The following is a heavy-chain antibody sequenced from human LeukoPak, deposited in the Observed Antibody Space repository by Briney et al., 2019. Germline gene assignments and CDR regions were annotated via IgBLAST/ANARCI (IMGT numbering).Heavy chain of an antibody. CDR2: ISGSGGST. CDR1: GFTLTSYA. D-gene: IGHD2-15*01. CDR3: GKIVVVVAPTHDAFDI. V-gene: IGHV3-23*01. Sequence: GETLRLSCAASGFTLTSYAMSWVRQAPGKRLKWVSAISGSGGSTYYADSVKGRFTISRDNSKNTLYLQMNSLRAEDTAIYYCGKIVVVVAPTHDAFDIWGQGKMVTVSS. J-gene: IGHJ3*02.